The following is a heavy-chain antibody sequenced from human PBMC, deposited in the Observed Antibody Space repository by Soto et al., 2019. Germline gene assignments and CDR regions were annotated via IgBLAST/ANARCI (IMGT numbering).Heavy chain of an antibody. V-gene: IGHV3-23*01. CDR2: VSGGGDTT. D-gene: IGHD6-25*01. CDR3: ASKVSGYTSGSIYWWFDI. CDR1: GYTFINYA. J-gene: IGHJ2*01. Sequence: EVQLLESGGGLVQPWGSLRLSCEGSGYTFINYAMNWVRQAPGKGLGWVSAVSGGGDTTFYADSVKGRFTISRDNSKSTVSLQIHPLGVVDTAVYYCASKVSGYTSGSIYWWFDIWCRGPLV.